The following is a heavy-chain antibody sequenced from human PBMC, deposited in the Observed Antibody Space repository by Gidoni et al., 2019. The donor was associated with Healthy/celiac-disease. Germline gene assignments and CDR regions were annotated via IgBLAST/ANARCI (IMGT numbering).Heavy chain of an antibody. CDR2: IRSSSSTI. CDR3: ARDHRPSGEQWLAYYYYYGMDV. CDR1: GFTFRSYS. Sequence: EVQLVESGGGLVHPGGSLRLSCAASGFTFRSYSMTWFRQAPGKGLEWVSYIRSSSSTIYYADSVKGRFTISRDNAKNSLYLQMNSLRAEDTAVYYCARDHRPSGEQWLAYYYYYGMDVWGKGTTVTVSS. V-gene: IGHV3-48*01. J-gene: IGHJ6*04. D-gene: IGHD6-19*01.